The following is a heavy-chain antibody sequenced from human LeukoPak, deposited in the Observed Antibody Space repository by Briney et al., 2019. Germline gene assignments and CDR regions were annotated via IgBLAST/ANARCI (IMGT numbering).Heavy chain of an antibody. D-gene: IGHD6-19*01. CDR3: ARGTLYRGWSYYLDF. CDR2: VYYSGTT. J-gene: IGHJ4*02. V-gene: IGHV4-39*07. CDR1: GASITIGAESYY. Sequence: PSETLSLTCTVSGASITIGAESYYWGWIRQPPGKALEWIGSVYYSGTTSYNPSLKSRVTISVDMSKNHFSLRLRSVTAADTAMYYCARGTLYRGWSYYLDFWGQGSQVTVSS.